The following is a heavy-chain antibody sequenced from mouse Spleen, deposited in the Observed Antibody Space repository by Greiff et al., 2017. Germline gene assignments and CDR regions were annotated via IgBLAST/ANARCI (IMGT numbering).Heavy chain of an antibody. D-gene: IGHD4-1*01. CDR1: GYTFTSYW. Sequence: QVQLQQPGAELVKPGASVKMSCKASGYTFTSYWITWVKQRPGQGLEWIGDIYPGSGSTNYNEKFKSKATLTVATSSSTAYMQLSSLTSEESAGYYCARGTGGLYYFDYWGQGTTLTVAS. J-gene: IGHJ2*01. CDR2: IYPGSGST. V-gene: IGHV1-55*01. CDR3: ARGTGGLYYFDY.